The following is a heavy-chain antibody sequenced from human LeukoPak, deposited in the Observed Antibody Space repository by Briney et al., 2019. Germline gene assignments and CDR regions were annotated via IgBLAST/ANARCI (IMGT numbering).Heavy chain of an antibody. CDR3: ARIQPDPLQLVDYYYYMDV. D-gene: IGHD6-6*01. CDR2: INPNSGGT. J-gene: IGHJ6*03. CDR1: GYTFTGYY. Sequence: ASVKVSCKASGYTFTGYYMHWVRQAPGQGLEWVGWINPNSGGTNYAQKFQGRVTMTTDTSTSTAYMELRSLRSDDTAVYYCARIQPDPLQLVDYYYYMDVWGKGTTVTVSS. V-gene: IGHV1-2*02.